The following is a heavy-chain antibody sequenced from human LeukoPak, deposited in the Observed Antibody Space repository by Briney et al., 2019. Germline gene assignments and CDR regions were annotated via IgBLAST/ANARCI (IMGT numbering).Heavy chain of an antibody. CDR1: GFIASSNY. D-gene: IGHD1/OR15-1a*01. CDR3: ATGGRSGVALEQ. V-gene: IGHV3-53*01. CDR2: SSGGST. J-gene: IGHJ4*02. Sequence: GGSLRLTCVVSGFIASSNYMTWVRQAPGKGLEWVSLSSGGSTYYSDSVMGRFTISREKTKCTLCLQMNSLKAEDTAVYYWATGGRSGVALEQWGQGTLVTASA.